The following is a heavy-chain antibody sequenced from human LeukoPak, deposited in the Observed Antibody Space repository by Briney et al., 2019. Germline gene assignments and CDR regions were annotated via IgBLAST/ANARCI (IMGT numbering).Heavy chain of an antibody. CDR3: AKGIRGYSYGGRNYYYYYMDV. D-gene: IGHD5-18*01. V-gene: IGHV3-23*01. CDR1: GFTFSSYE. J-gene: IGHJ6*03. Sequence: GGSLRLSCAASGFTFSSYEMNWVRQAPGKGLEWVSSISGSGGSTYYADYVKGRFTISRDNSKNTLDLQMNSLRAEDTAVYYCAKGIRGYSYGGRNYYYYYMDVWGKGTTVTISS. CDR2: ISGSGGST.